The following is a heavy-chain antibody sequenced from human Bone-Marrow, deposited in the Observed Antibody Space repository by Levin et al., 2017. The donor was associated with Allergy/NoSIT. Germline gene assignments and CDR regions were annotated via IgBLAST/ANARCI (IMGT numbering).Heavy chain of an antibody. Sequence: GESLKISCKGSGYSFTSYWISWVRQMPGKGLEWMGRIDPSDSYTNYSPSFQGHVTISADKSISTAYLQWSSLKASDTAMYYCARLSVATSRDIYYYYYYMDGWGKGTTVTVSS. J-gene: IGHJ6*03. V-gene: IGHV5-10-1*01. CDR3: ARLSVATSRDIYYYYYYMDG. CDR1: GYSFTSYW. D-gene: IGHD5-12*01. CDR2: IDPSDSYT.